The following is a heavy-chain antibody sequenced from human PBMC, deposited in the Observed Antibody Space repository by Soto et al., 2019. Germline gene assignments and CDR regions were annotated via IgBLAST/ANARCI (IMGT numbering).Heavy chain of an antibody. CDR2: INHSGST. D-gene: IGHD3-10*01. CDR3: ARVKGSRGSPGRRGFDY. J-gene: IGHJ4*02. Sequence: LPETLSLTCAVYGGSFSGYYWSWIRQPPGKGLEWIGEINHSGSTNYNPSLKSRVTISVDTSKNQFSLKLSSVTAADTAVYYCARVKGSRGSPGRRGFDYWGQGTLVTVSS. CDR1: GGSFSGYY. V-gene: IGHV4-34*01.